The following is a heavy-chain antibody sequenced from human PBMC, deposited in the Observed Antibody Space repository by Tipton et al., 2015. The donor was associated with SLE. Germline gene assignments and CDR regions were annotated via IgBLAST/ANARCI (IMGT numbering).Heavy chain of an antibody. Sequence: QVQLVQSGAEVKKPGASVKVSCKASGYTFTNYGITWVRQAPGRGLEWVGWISAYNGNTDYAQKVQGRATMTTDTSTTTAYMELRSLTSDDTAVYYCARDVPVTAAATLDFWGLGTLVTVSS. D-gene: IGHD6-13*01. J-gene: IGHJ4*02. V-gene: IGHV1-18*01. CDR3: ARDVPVTAAATLDF. CDR1: GYTFTNYG. CDR2: ISAYNGNT.